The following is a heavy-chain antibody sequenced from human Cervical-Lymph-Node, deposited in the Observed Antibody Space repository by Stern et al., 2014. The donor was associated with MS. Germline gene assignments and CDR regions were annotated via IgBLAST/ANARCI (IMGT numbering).Heavy chain of an antibody. D-gene: IGHD6-13*01. CDR1: GYRFTTYW. CDR3: ATVREAAGYYYQGLDV. CDR2: IYPGDSDT. Sequence: EVQLVESGAEVKKPGESLKISCKGSGYRFTTYWIGWVRQMPGKGLEWMGIIYPGDSDTRYSPSFQGQVTISADKSTSTAYLQWSSLRASDTAMYYCATVREAAGYYYQGLDVWGQGTTVTVSS. J-gene: IGHJ6*02. V-gene: IGHV5-51*01.